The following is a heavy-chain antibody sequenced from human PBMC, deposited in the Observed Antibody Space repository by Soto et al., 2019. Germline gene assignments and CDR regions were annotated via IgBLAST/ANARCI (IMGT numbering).Heavy chain of an antibody. Sequence: QVQLVQSGAEVKKPGASVKVSCKASGYTFTGYYVHWVRQAPGHGLEWMGWINPNSGGTNYAQRFQGRVTMTRDTSISTAYMELSSLRSDDTTVYYCARVLDCTSVSCSSNWFDPWGQGTLVTVSS. J-gene: IGHJ5*02. V-gene: IGHV1-2*02. CDR1: GYTFTGYY. CDR3: ARVLDCTSVSCSSNWFDP. D-gene: IGHD2-2*01. CDR2: INPNSGGT.